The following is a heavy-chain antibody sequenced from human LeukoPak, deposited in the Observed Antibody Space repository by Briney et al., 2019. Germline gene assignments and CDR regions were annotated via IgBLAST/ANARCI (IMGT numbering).Heavy chain of an antibody. V-gene: IGHV3-23*01. D-gene: IGHD5-12*01. CDR3: AKAAVDISVYYYYYYMDV. Sequence: GGTLRLSCAASGFTFTKYAMSWVRQAAGKGLEWVSAFSGSGGSTYYADSVKGRFTISRDNAKNSLYLQMNSLRAEDTAVYYCAKAAVDISVYYYYYYMDVWGKGTTVTISS. CDR2: FSGSGGST. CDR1: GFTFTKYA. J-gene: IGHJ6*03.